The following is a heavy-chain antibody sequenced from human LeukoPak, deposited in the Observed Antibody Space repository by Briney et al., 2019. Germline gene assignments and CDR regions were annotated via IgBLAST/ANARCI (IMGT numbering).Heavy chain of an antibody. CDR2: INSDGSSI. V-gene: IGHV3-74*01. Sequence: PGGSLRLSCAASGFTFSSYWMHWVRQAPGKGLVWVSRINSDGSSISYADSVKGRFTISRGNAKDTLYLQMNSLRAEDTAVYYCTRDREQQPTYDYWGQGTLVTVSS. CDR1: GFTFSSYW. CDR3: TRDREQQPTYDY. D-gene: IGHD6-13*01. J-gene: IGHJ4*02.